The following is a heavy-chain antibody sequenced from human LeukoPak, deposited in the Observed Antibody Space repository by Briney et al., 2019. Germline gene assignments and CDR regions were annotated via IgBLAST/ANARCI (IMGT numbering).Heavy chain of an antibody. CDR3: VPSAASSTVYYFDY. CDR2: INPDSSAT. CDR1: GYTFTAYY. V-gene: IGHV1-2*02. J-gene: IGHJ4*02. D-gene: IGHD1-1*01. Sequence: GASVKVSCKTSGYTFTAYYMHWVRQAPGQGLEWMGWINPDSSATNYAEKFQGRVTMTRDTSVSTAYPELRRLRSDDTAVYYCVPSAASSTVYYFDYWGQGTLVSVSS.